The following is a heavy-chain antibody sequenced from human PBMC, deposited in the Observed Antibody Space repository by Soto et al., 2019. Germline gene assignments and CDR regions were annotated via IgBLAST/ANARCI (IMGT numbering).Heavy chain of an antibody. CDR1: GFTFSSYA. Sequence: GSLRLSCAASGFTFSSYAMHWVRQAPGKGLEWVAVISYDGSKRYYGDSVQGRFTISRDNSKNTLYLQMNSLRAEDTAVYYCAKDFGEQWLVRGFDYWGQGTLVTVSS. V-gene: IGHV3-30-3*01. D-gene: IGHD6-19*01. J-gene: IGHJ4*02. CDR3: AKDFGEQWLVRGFDY. CDR2: ISYDGSKR.